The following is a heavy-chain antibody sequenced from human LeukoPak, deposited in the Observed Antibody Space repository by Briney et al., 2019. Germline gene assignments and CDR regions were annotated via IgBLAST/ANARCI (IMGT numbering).Heavy chain of an antibody. CDR3: AKAHRQWLVQGAFDI. CDR1: GFTFSSYA. V-gene: IGHV3-23*01. CDR2: ISGSGATT. D-gene: IGHD6-19*01. J-gene: IGHJ3*02. Sequence: PGGSLRLSCAASGFTFSSYAMSWVRQAPGKGLAWVSAISGSGATTYYADSVKGRFTISRDNSKNTLYLQMNSLRAEDTAVYYCAKAHRQWLVQGAFDIWGQGTMVTVSS.